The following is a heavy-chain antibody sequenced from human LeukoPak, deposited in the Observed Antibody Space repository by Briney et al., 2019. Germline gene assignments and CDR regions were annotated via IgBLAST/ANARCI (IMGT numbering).Heavy chain of an antibody. CDR2: VNPSSISA. D-gene: IGHD2-2*01. CDR1: GYTVTSYY. V-gene: IGHV1-46*01. CDR3: ASVYQHGMDV. J-gene: IGHJ6*02. Sequence: GASVKVSCKASGYTVTSYYMHWARQAPGQGLEWMGIVNPSSISASYAQKFQGRVTMTRDTSTSTVSMELSSLRSDDTAVYYCASVYQHGMDVWGQGTTVTVSS.